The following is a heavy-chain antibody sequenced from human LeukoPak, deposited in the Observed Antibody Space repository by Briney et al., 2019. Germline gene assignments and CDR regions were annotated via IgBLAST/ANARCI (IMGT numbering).Heavy chain of an antibody. CDR3: ASATTSDAFDI. J-gene: IGHJ3*02. Sequence: GGSLRLSCAASGFTFSSYSMNWVRQAPGKGLEWVSSISSSSSYIYYADSVKGRFTNSRDNAKNSLYLQMNSLRAEDTAVYYCASATTSDAFDIWGQGTMVTVSS. V-gene: IGHV3-21*01. CDR2: ISSSSSYI. D-gene: IGHD4-17*01. CDR1: GFTFSSYS.